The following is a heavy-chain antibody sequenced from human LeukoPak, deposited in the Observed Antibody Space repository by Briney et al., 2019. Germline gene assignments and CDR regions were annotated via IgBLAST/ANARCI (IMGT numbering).Heavy chain of an antibody. CDR2: TYYRSKWYN. V-gene: IGHV6-1*01. CDR1: GDSVSSNSGA. D-gene: IGHD3-16*01. J-gene: IGHJ4*02. CDR3: ARVAGAVSFDF. Sequence: PQTLSLTCAIYGDSVSSNSGAWNWIRQSPSRGLEWLGRTYYRSKWYNDYAPSVQSRITINPDTSRNQFSLQLNSATPEDTAVYYCARVAGAVSFDFWGQGALVTVSS.